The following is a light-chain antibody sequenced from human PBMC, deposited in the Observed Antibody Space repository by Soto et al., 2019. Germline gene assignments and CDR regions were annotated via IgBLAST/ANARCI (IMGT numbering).Light chain of an antibody. Sequence: EIVMTQSPGTLSVSPGERATLSCRASQNVGSSLAWYQQKPGRAPRLLIYGASTRATGIPARFSGSGSGTEFTLTISSLQYEDFAVSYCQQYNNRTFGKGTKVDTK. CDR1: QNVGSS. J-gene: IGKJ1*01. CDR3: QQYNNRT. V-gene: IGKV3-15*01. CDR2: GAS.